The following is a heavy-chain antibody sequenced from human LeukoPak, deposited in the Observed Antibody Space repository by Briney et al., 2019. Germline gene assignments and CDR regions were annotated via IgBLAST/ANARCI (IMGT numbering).Heavy chain of an antibody. D-gene: IGHD5/OR15-5a*01. V-gene: IGHV1-2*02. CDR3: ARRSTDLDY. J-gene: IGHJ4*02. Sequence: GASVKVSCKASGYTFTGYNIYWVRQAPGQGREWMAWINPSSGTTLYAQTLRGRVTTTRDTSITTAYMELNSLTSDDTAIYYCARRSTDLDYWGPGTLVTVSS. CDR1: GYTFTGYN. CDR2: INPSSGTT.